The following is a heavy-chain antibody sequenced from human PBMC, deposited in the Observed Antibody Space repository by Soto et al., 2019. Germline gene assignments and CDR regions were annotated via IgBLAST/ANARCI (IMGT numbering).Heavy chain of an antibody. Sequence: QTLSLTCAVAGDSVSSDSATWNWIRQSPSRGLEGLGRIYYRSYRSKWYNDYAGFMKSRITFSQDTFKNEISIHLTSVTPDDTAVYYCGRVISDTAIDSWGQGTLVTVSS. J-gene: IGHJ4*02. D-gene: IGHD1-26*01. V-gene: IGHV6-1*01. CDR1: GDSVSSDSAT. CDR2: IYYRSYRSKWYN. CDR3: GRVISDTAIDS.